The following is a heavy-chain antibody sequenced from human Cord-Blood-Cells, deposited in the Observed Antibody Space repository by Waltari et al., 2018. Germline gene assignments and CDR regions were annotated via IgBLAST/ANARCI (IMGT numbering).Heavy chain of an antibody. CDR3: AKDVSLYYDFWSGYYDY. V-gene: IGHV3-30*18. CDR2: ISYDGSNK. J-gene: IGHJ4*02. D-gene: IGHD3-3*01. Sequence: VRQAPGKGLEWVAVISYDGSNKYYADSVKGRFTISRDNSKNTLYLQMNSLRAEDTAVYYCAKDVSLYYDFWSGYYDYWGQGTLVTVSS.